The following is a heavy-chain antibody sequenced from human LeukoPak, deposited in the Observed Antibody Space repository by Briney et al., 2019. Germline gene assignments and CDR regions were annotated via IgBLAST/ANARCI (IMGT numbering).Heavy chain of an antibody. D-gene: IGHD2-8*02. Sequence: ETLSLTCTVSGGSISSSSYYWGWIRQPPGKGLEWVSAISGSGISTYYADSVKGRFTISRDNSKNTLYLQMNSLRAEDTAVYYCAKFGTAGGVQRKYYFDYWGQGTLVTVSS. CDR1: GGSISSSSYY. CDR3: AKFGTAGGVQRKYYFDY. V-gene: IGHV3-23*01. CDR2: ISGSGIST. J-gene: IGHJ4*02.